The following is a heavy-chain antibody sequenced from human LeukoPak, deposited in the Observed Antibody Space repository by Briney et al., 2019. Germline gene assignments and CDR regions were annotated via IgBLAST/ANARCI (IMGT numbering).Heavy chain of an antibody. J-gene: IGHJ5*02. Sequence: GGSLRLSCAASGFTVGSSYMNWIRQAPGKGLEWVSLVSGGGDTFYADSVKGRFTISRHSSKNTLYLEMDSLKPEDTAVYFCARDPRDGSYYVGTDPWGQETLVTVS. CDR1: GFTVGSSY. V-gene: IGHV3-53*04. D-gene: IGHD5-24*01. CDR2: VSGGGDT. CDR3: ARDPRDGSYYVGTDP.